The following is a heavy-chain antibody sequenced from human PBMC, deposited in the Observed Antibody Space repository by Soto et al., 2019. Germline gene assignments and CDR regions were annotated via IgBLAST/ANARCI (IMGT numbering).Heavy chain of an antibody. CDR2: IIPIFGTA. Sequence: QVQLVQSGAEVKKPGSSVRVSCKASGGALSNYVINWVRQAPGQGLEWMGGIIPIFGTANYAQRYQGRVTITADESTSTACMDLSSLRSEDTAVYYCAREGFSGGYFGSWGQGTLVTVSS. CDR1: GGALSNYV. V-gene: IGHV1-69*01. J-gene: IGHJ4*02. CDR3: AREGFSGGYFGS. D-gene: IGHD5-12*01.